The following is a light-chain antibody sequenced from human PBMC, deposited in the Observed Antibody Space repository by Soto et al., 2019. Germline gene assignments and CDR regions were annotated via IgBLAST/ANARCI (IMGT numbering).Light chain of an antibody. V-gene: IGKV1-6*01. CDR1: QDISKD. J-gene: IGKJ1*01. Sequence: AIQMPQSPTSLSASVGDRVIITCRASQDISKDLGWYQQKPGKAPKFLIYSATSTQSGVPSTFRGSGFGTDFTLTISSLQPEDFATYYCLQDHDYPRTFGQGTKVEF. CDR3: LQDHDYPRT. CDR2: SAT.